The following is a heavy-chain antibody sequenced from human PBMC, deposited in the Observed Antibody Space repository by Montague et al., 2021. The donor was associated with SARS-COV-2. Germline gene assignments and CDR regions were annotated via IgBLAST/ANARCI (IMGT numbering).Heavy chain of an antibody. CDR3: TKDVSLSGAVLDS. Sequence: SETLSLTCAVSGGSIKTYIWWSWVRQAPGKGLEWLGEIMHSGAANYNQSLKNRVTISLEKSRNEFSLKLSSLTAADTAVYFCTKDVSLSGAVLDSWGQGTLVTVSS. D-gene: IGHD2/OR15-2a*01. V-gene: IGHV4-4*02. CDR2: IMHSGAA. J-gene: IGHJ4*02. CDR1: GGSIKTYIW.